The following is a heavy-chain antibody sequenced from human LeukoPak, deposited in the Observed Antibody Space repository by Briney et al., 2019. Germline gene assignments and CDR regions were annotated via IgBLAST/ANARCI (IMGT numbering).Heavy chain of an antibody. CDR3: ARLTEEAPRVTAPYFDY. D-gene: IGHD2-21*02. CDR2: INPNSGGA. J-gene: IGHJ4*02. Sequence: ASVKVSCKASGYTFTGYYMHWVRQAPGQGLEWMGWINPNSGGANSAQKFQGRVTMTRDTSLSTAYMEPRRLASDDTAIYYCARLTEEAPRVTAPYFDYWGQGTLVTVSS. CDR1: GYTFTGYY. V-gene: IGHV1-2*02.